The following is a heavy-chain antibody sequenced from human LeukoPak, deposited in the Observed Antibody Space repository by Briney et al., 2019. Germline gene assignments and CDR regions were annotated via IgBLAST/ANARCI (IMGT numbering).Heavy chain of an antibody. Sequence: PGGSLRLSCAASGFTFSTYSMDWVRQAPGKGLEWVSYISSRSSTIYYADSVKGRFTISRDNSKNTLYLQMNSLRAEDTAVYYCAKEESSGYYYYYGMDVWGQGTTVTVSS. J-gene: IGHJ6*02. CDR1: GFTFSTYS. CDR2: ISSRSSTI. V-gene: IGHV3-48*01. CDR3: AKEESSGYYYYYGMDV. D-gene: IGHD6-19*01.